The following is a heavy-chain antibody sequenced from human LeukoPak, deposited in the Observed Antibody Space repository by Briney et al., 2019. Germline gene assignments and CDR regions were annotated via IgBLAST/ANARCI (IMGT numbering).Heavy chain of an antibody. Sequence: GGPLRPSLWPPGFPFSSYSMNWGRQAPGKGLGGVSSITRSRSYIYYADSVKGRFTISRDNAKNSLYLQMNSLRAEDTAVYYCARDPRGYCSSTSCRKDWFDPWGQGTLVTVSS. D-gene: IGHD2-2*01. V-gene: IGHV3-21*01. CDR2: ITRSRSYI. CDR3: ARDPRGYCSSTSCRKDWFDP. J-gene: IGHJ5*02. CDR1: GFPFSSYS.